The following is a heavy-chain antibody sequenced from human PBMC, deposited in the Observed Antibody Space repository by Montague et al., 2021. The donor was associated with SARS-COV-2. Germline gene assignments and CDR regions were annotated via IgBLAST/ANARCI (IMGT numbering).Heavy chain of an antibody. Sequence: SETLSLTCAVYGGSFNGYYWNWIRQPPGKRLEWIGEISDIGSTTYNPSLESRLTTSVDRSKNQFSLRLTSVTAADTAVYYCVRERECSGGSCYGPDDDAFDIWGQGTMVTVSS. CDR1: GGSFNGYY. J-gene: IGHJ3*02. D-gene: IGHD2-15*01. CDR3: VRERECSGGSCYGPDDDAFDI. V-gene: IGHV4-34*01. CDR2: ISDIGST.